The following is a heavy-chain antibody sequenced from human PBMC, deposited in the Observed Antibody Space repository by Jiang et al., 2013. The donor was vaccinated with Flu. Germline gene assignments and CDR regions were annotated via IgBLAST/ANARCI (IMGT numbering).Heavy chain of an antibody. Sequence: SLTCAVYGGSLSNYYWSWIRQPPGKGLEWIGEINHSGSTNHNPSLKSRVTISVDTSKNQFSLKMSSVTAADTAVYYCARVPGSGSYYWGQGTLVTVSS. CDR1: GGSLSNYY. CDR2: INHSGST. J-gene: IGHJ4*02. D-gene: IGHD3-10*01. V-gene: IGHV4-34*01. CDR3: ARVPGSGSYY.